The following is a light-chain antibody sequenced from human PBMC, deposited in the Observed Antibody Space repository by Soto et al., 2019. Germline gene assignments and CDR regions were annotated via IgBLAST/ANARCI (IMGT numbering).Light chain of an antibody. V-gene: IGLV1-44*01. CDR3: ASWDASLSLLYV. Sequence: QSALTQPPSASGTPGQRVTISCSGSSSNIGGNTVNWYQQLPGTAPRLLIYNDSQRPSGVPDRFSASKSGTSASLAISGLQSEDEADYYCASWDASLSLLYVFGTGTKVPS. CDR2: NDS. J-gene: IGLJ1*01. CDR1: SSNIGGNT.